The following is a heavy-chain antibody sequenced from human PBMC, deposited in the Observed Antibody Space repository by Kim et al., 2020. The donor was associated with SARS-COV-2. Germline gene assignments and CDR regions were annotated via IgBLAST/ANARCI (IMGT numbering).Heavy chain of an antibody. CDR2: FYSGNT. CDR1: GYSITSSRFF. Sequence: SETLSLTCIVSGYSITSSRFFWGWVRQPPGKGLEWIGSFYSGNTYYNPSLESRVTISVDTSKNAFSLKLTSVSAADTAVYSCARHGGCCIGGSCYGVPWRGFDPWGQGTLVTVSS. D-gene: IGHD2-15*01. V-gene: IGHV4-39*01. J-gene: IGHJ5*02. CDR3: ARHGGCCIGGSCYGVPWRGFDP.